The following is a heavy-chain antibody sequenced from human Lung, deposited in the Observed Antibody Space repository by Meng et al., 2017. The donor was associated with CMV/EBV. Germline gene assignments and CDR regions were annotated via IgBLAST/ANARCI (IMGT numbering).Heavy chain of an antibody. J-gene: IGHJ4*02. CDR3: ARARFDY. CDR2: IYHSGST. Sequence: SETLSLTCTVSGYSISSGYYRGWVRQPPGKGLEWIGSIYHSGSTYYNPSLKSRVTISVDTSKNQFSLKLSSVTAADTAVYYCARARFDYWGQGTLVTVYS. V-gene: IGHV4-38-2*02. CDR1: GYSISSGYY.